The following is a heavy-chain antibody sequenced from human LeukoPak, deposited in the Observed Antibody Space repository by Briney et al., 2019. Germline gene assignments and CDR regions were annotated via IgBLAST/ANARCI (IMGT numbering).Heavy chain of an antibody. J-gene: IGHJ4*02. CDR2: INPNSGGT. D-gene: IGHD6-6*01. Sequence: ASVKVSCKASVYTFTGNYMHWVRQAPGQGLEWMGWINPNSGGTNYAQKFQGRVTMTSDTSTSTAYMELSSLTSDDTAVYYCARADNSLRLYYFDHWGQGTLVIVSS. V-gene: IGHV1-2*02. CDR1: VYTFTGNY. CDR3: ARADNSLRLYYFDH.